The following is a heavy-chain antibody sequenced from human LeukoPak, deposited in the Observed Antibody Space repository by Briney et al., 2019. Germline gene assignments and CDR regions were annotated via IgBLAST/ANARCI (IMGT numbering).Heavy chain of an antibody. Sequence: SVKVSCKASGFTFSGYYVQWVRQAPGQGLEWMGIINPSDGSTKYAQRYQGRVTMTGDTSTSTVYMDMSSLTSEDTAVYYCARDGLQTRYSWNYEGRKNWFDPWGQGTLVTVSS. CDR1: GFTFSGYY. D-gene: IGHD1-7*01. CDR2: INPSDGST. CDR3: ARDGLQTRYSWNYEGRKNWFDP. V-gene: IGHV1-46*01. J-gene: IGHJ5*02.